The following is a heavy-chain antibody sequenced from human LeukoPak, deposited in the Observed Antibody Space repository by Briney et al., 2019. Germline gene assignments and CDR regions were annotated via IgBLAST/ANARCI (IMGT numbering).Heavy chain of an antibody. D-gene: IGHD2-15*01. V-gene: IGHV3-30*03. J-gene: IGHJ4*02. CDR2: ISYDGSNK. CDR1: GFTFSSYG. CDR3: AHQKYLYIFGY. Sequence: GGSLRLFCAASGFTFSSYGMHWVRQAPGKGLEWVAVISYDGSNKYYAASVKGLFAISRDNSKNTLYLQMNSLRAEDTAVYYCAHQKYLYIFGYWGQGTLVTVSS.